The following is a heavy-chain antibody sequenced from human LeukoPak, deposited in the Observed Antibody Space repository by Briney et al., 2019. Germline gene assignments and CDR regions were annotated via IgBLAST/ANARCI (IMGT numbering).Heavy chain of an antibody. CDR1: GFTFSSYA. D-gene: IGHD3-3*01. J-gene: IGHJ6*04. Sequence: GGSLRLSCAASGFTFSSYAMHWVRQAPGKGLEGVAVISYDGSNKYYADSVKGRFTISRDNSKNTLYLQMNSLRAEDTAVYYCARDRALEYYGMDVWGKGTTVTVSS. V-gene: IGHV3-30*04. CDR3: ARDRALEYYGMDV. CDR2: ISYDGSNK.